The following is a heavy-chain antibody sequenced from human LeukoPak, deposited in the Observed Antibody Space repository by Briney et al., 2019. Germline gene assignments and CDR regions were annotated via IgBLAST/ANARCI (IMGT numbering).Heavy chain of an antibody. J-gene: IGHJ5*02. V-gene: IGHV1-24*01. CDR1: GGTFSSYA. Sequence: ASVKVSCKASGGTFSSYAISWVRQAPGKGLEWMGGFDPEDGEIIYAQKFQGRVTMTEDASTDTAYMELSSLRSEDTAVYYCATDVDSSSWYGVNWFDPWGQGTLVTVSS. D-gene: IGHD6-13*01. CDR3: ATDVDSSSWYGVNWFDP. CDR2: FDPEDGEI.